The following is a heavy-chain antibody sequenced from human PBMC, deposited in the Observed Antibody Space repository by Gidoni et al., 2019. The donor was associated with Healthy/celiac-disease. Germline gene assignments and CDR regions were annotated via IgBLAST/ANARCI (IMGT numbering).Heavy chain of an antibody. V-gene: IGHV3-23*04. CDR1: GFTFSSYA. CDR2: ISGSGGST. Sequence: EVQLVESGGGLVQPGGSLRRYCAASGFTFSSYAMSWVRQAPGKGLEWVSAISGSGGSTYYADSVKGRFTISRDNSKNTLYLQMNSLRAEDTAVYYCARDGYNYDAFDIWGQGTMVTVSS. D-gene: IGHD5-12*01. J-gene: IGHJ3*02. CDR3: ARDGYNYDAFDI.